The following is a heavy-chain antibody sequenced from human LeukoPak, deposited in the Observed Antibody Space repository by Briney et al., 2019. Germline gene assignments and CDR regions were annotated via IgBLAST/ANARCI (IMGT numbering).Heavy chain of an antibody. CDR2: INSGSGTT. D-gene: IGHD3-10*01. CDR3: AKGSAGAGSYRPFDY. CDR1: GFIFSSAV. J-gene: IGHJ4*02. V-gene: IGHV3-23*01. Sequence: GGSLRLSCAAPGFIFSSAVMSWVRQAPGKELEWVSAINSGSGTTYAESVKGRFTISRDNSRNTLYLQMNTLRAEDTAVYYCAKGSAGAGSYRPFDYWGQGTPVTVSS.